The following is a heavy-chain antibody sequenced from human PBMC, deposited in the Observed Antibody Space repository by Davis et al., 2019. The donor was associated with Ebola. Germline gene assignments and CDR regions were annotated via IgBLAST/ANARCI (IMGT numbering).Heavy chain of an antibody. V-gene: IGHV4-34*01. J-gene: IGHJ4*02. CDR2: IYHSGST. D-gene: IGHD1-26*01. CDR3: ARGAGAGGI. CDR1: GGSFSGYY. Sequence: SQTLSLTCAVYGGSFSGYYWSWIRQPPGKGLEWIGEIYHSGSTNYNPSLKSRVTISVDKSKNQFSLKLSSVTAADTAVYYCARGAGAGGIWGQGTLVTVSS.